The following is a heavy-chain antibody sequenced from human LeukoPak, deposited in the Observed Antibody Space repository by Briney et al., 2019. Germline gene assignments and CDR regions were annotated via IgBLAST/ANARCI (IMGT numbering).Heavy chain of an antibody. J-gene: IGHJ4*02. CDR3: AKAPLGRCTGVICYYFDY. V-gene: IGHV3-74*01. D-gene: IGHD2-15*01. Sequence: QSGGSLRLSCAASGFTFSSYWMHWVRQAPGKGLVWVSRINSDGSSTSYADSVRGRFTISRDNAKNTLYLQMSSLRAEDAVVYYCAKAPLGRCTGVICYYFDYWGQGTLVTVSS. CDR1: GFTFSSYW. CDR2: INSDGSST.